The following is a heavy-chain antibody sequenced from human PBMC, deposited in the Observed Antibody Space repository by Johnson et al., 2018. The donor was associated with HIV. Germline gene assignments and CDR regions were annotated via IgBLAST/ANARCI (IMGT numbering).Heavy chain of an antibody. CDR1: GFTFSSYA. D-gene: IGHD6-19*01. CDR3: AGNNLPGIAVYGGAFDI. CDR2: IKQDGSEK. J-gene: IGHJ3*02. V-gene: IGHV3-7*01. Sequence: VTLVESGGGVVQPGRSLRLSCAASGFTFSSYAIHWVRQAPGKGLEWVASIKQDGSEKYYVDSVKGRFTISSDNAKNSLYVQMSSPRAEDTAVYFCAGNNLPGIAVYGGAFDIWGQGTMVTVSS.